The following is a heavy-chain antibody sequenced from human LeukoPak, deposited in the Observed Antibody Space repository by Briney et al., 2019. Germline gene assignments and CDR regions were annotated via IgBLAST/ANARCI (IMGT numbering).Heavy chain of an antibody. CDR3: ARARFNYDSRRFDP. CDR1: GFTFSSYW. CDR2: IKQDGSEK. Sequence: PGGSLRLSCAASGFTFSSYWMSWVRQAPGKGLEWVANIKQDGSEKYYVDSVKGRFTISRDNAKNSLYLQMNSLRAEDTAVYYCARARFNYDSRRFDPWGQGTLVTVSS. D-gene: IGHD3-22*01. V-gene: IGHV3-7*01. J-gene: IGHJ5*02.